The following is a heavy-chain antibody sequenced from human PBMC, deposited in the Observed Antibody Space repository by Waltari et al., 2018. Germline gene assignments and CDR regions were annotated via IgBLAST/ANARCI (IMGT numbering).Heavy chain of an antibody. Sequence: QLQLQASGPGLVKPSETLSLTCTLSGGSISSSSYYWGWIRQPPGKGLEWSGSIYYSGSTYYNPSLKSRVTISVDTSKNQFSLKLSSVTAADTAVYYCARDRYSSGWYPSAPFDYWGQGTLVTVSS. D-gene: IGHD6-19*01. CDR1: GGSISSSSYY. V-gene: IGHV4-39*07. J-gene: IGHJ4*02. CDR2: IYYSGST. CDR3: ARDRYSSGWYPSAPFDY.